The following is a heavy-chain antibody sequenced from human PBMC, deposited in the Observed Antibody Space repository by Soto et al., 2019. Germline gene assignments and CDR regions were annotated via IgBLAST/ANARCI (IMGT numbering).Heavy chain of an antibody. J-gene: IGHJ6*02. V-gene: IGHV4-34*01. D-gene: IGHD3-10*01. CDR3: ARGNYYYGMDV. CDR1: GGSFSGYY. CDR2: INHSGST. Sequence: SETLSLTCAVYGGSFSGYYWSWIRQPPGKGLEWIGEINHSGSTNYNPSLKSRVTISVDTSKNQFSLKLSSVTAADTAVYYCARGNYYYGMDVWGQGTTVTVSS.